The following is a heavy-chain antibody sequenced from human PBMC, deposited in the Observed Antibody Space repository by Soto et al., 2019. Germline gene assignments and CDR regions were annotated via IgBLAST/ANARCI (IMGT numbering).Heavy chain of an antibody. Sequence: QVQLVESGGGVVQPGRSLRLSCAASGFTFSSYAMHWVRQAPGKGLEWVAVISYDGSNKYYADSVKGRFTISRDNSNSAMYLQMNSLRAEDTAVYYCARPNLAYIVVVPAAMLAAFDIWGQGTMVTVSS. J-gene: IGHJ3*02. CDR1: GFTFSSYA. D-gene: IGHD2-2*01. CDR3: ARPNLAYIVVVPAAMLAAFDI. CDR2: ISYDGSNK. V-gene: IGHV3-30-3*01.